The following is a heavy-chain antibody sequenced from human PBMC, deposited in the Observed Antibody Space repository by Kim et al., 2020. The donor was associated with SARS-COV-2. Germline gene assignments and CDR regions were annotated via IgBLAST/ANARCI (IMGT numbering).Heavy chain of an antibody. Sequence: SETLSLTCAVSGGSISSSNWWSWVRQPPGKGLEWIGEIYHSGSTNYNPSLKSRVTISVDKSKNQFSLKLSSVTAADTAVYYCARKPPAAMENWFDPWGQGTLVTVSS. D-gene: IGHD2-2*01. CDR3: ARKPPAAMENWFDP. CDR2: IYHSGST. CDR1: GGSISSSNW. J-gene: IGHJ5*02. V-gene: IGHV4-4*02.